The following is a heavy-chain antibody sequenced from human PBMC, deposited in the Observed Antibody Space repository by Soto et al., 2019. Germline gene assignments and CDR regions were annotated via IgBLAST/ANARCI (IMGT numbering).Heavy chain of an antibody. CDR2: IYYSGST. J-gene: IGHJ3*02. CDR1: GGSISSGDYY. D-gene: IGHD6-13*01. V-gene: IGHV4-31*03. CDR3: GRVKSSLFVFDI. Sequence: SETLSLTCTVSGGSISSGDYYWSWIRQHPGKGLEWIGYIYYSGSTYYNPSLRSRVTISVDTSKNQFSLKLSSVTAADTAVYYGGRVKSSLFVFDIWGKGKMVTV.